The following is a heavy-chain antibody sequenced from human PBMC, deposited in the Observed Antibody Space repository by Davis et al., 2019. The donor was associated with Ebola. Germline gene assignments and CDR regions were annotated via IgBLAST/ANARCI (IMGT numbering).Heavy chain of an antibody. V-gene: IGHV5-51*01. J-gene: IGHJ3*02. D-gene: IGHD4-17*01. CDR3: ARPRVYGDYDACDI. CDR1: GYRFTTYW. Sequence: GESLKISCKGSGYRFTTYWIGWVRQLPGKGLEWMGIIYPGDSNTRYSPSFQGQVTISADKSIGTAYLQWSSLKASDTAVYYCARPRVYGDYDACDIWGQGTMVTVSS. CDR2: IYPGDSNT.